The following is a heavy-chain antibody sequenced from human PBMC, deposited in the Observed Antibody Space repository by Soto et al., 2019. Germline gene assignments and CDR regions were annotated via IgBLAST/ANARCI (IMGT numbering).Heavy chain of an antibody. J-gene: IGHJ4*02. CDR3: TRGDGSIFDY. CDR1: GYTFISYD. V-gene: IGHV1-8*01. Sequence: QVQLVQSGAEVNKPGASVKVSCKASGYTFISYDINWVRQATGQGLEWMGWMNPNTGDTGYAQKFQGRVTMTRNTSINTANLELISLRSDDTSVYVCTRGDGSIFDYWGQGTLVTVSS. D-gene: IGHD5-12*01. CDR2: MNPNTGDT.